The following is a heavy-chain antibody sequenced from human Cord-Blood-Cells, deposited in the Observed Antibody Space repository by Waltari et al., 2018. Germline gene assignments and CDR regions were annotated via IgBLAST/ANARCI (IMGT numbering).Heavy chain of an antibody. CDR1: GFTFSSYW. Sequence: EVQLVESGGGLVQPGGSLRLSCAASGFTFSSYWLRWVRQAPGKGLEWVGNIKQDGSEKYYVDSVKGRFTISRDNAKNSLYLQMNSLRAEDTAVYYCARDTGGIDYWGQGTLVTVSS. CDR2: IKQDGSEK. CDR3: ARDTGGIDY. V-gene: IGHV3-7*01. J-gene: IGHJ4*02. D-gene: IGHD2-8*02.